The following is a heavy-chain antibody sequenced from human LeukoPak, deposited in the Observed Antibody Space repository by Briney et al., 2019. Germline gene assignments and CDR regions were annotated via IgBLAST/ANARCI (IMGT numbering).Heavy chain of an antibody. V-gene: IGHV4-61*02. J-gene: IGHJ4*02. CDR1: GGSISSGSYY. CDR3: ARVTTGGYYNC. Sequence: SQTLSLTCTVSGGSISSGSYYWSWIRQPAGKGLEWIGRIYTSGSTNYNPSLKSRVTISVDTSKNQFSLKLSSVTAADTAVYYCARVTTGGYYNCWGQGTLVTVST. CDR2: IYTSGST. D-gene: IGHD3-22*01.